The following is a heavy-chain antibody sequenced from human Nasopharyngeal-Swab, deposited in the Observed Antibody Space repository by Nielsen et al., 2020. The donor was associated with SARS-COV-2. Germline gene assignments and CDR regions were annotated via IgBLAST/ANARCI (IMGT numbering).Heavy chain of an antibody. CDR2: IYYSGST. D-gene: IGHD3-22*01. J-gene: IGHJ5*02. CDR1: GGSISSYY. V-gene: IGHV4-59*01. CDR3: ARYPRLWYYYDSSGYYGGGFDP. Sequence: GSLRLSCTVSGGSISSYYWSWIRQPPGKGLEWIGYIYYSGSTNYHPSLKSRVTISVDTSKNQFPLKLSSVTAADTAVYYCARYPRLWYYYDSSGYYGGGFDPWGQGTLVTVSS.